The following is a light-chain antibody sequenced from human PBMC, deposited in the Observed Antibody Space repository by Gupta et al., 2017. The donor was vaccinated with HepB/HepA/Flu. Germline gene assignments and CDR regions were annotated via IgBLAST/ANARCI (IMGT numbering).Light chain of an antibody. CDR1: QSVSAW. CDR3: QQYGDDVRT. V-gene: IGKV1-5*03. CDR2: KAS. J-gene: IGKJ1*01. Sequence: DIQMTQSPSTLSASVGDRVTITCRASQSVSAWVAWYQQKPEKPPKLLISKASILEDGVPSRFSGSGSGTEFTLSISSLQSDDFATYYCQQYGDDVRTFGQGTKV.